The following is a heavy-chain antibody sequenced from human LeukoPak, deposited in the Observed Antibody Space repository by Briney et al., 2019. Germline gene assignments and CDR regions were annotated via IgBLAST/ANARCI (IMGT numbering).Heavy chain of an antibody. CDR3: AREPSSGNSLP. CDR1: GGSISSYY. D-gene: IGHD3-10*01. J-gene: IGHJ5*02. V-gene: IGHV4-59*12. CDR2: IYYSGST. Sequence: SETLSLTCTVSGGSISSYYWSWIRQPPGKGLEWIGYIYYSGSTYYNPSLKSRVTISVDTSKNQFSLKLSSVTAADTAVYYCAREPSSGNSLPWGQGTLVTVSS.